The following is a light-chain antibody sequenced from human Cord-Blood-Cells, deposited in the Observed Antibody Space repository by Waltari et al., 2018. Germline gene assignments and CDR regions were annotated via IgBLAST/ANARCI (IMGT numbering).Light chain of an antibody. V-gene: IGLV3-1*01. CDR2: QDS. J-gene: IGLJ1*01. Sequence: SYELTQPPSVSVSPGQTASITCSGDKLGDKYACWYQQKPGQSPVLVIYQDSKRPSGIAERFSGSNSGNTAPLTISGTQAMDEADYYCQAWDSSTASYVFGTGTKVTVL. CDR3: QAWDSSTASYV. CDR1: KLGDKY.